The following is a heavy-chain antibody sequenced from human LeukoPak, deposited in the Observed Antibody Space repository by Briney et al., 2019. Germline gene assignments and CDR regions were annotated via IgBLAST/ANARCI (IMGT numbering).Heavy chain of an antibody. V-gene: IGHV5-10-1*01. CDR2: IDPSDSYT. D-gene: IGHD2-15*01. J-gene: IGHJ4*02. Sequence: GESLRISCKGSGYSFTSNWISWVRQVPGKGLEWTGRIDPSDSYTNYSPSFQGHVTISVDKSISTAYLQWSSLKASDTAVYYCARRSGYCSGGSCPDYWGQGTLVTVSS. CDR1: GYSFTSNW. CDR3: ARRSGYCSGGSCPDY.